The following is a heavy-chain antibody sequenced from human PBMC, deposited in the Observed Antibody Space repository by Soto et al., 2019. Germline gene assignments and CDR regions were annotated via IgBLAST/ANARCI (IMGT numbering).Heavy chain of an antibody. CDR2: ISISSGTI. CDR1: GFTFSNYH. V-gene: IGHV3-48*02. D-gene: IGHD1-26*01. CDR3: TRDGMTDYDMDV. Sequence: QLVESGGGLAQPGGSLRLSCAASGFTFSNYHMNWLRQAQGKGLEWLSYISISSGTIYYADSVKGRFTISRDDAKSSLYLQMNSLRDEDTAVYYCTRDGMTDYDMDVWGQGTTVTVSS. J-gene: IGHJ6*02.